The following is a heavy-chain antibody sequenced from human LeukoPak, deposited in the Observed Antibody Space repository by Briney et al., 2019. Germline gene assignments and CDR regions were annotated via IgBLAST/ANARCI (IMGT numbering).Heavy chain of an antibody. CDR1: GFTFSDYT. CDR2: IKQDGSEK. CDR3: AREWWYYDSSGYPDAGAFDI. D-gene: IGHD3-22*01. Sequence: GGSLRLSCAASGFTFSDYTMSWVRQAPGKGLEWVANIKQDGSEKYYVDSVKGRFTISRDNAKNSLYLQMNSLRAEDTAVYYCAREWWYYDSSGYPDAGAFDIWGQGTMVTVSS. J-gene: IGHJ3*02. V-gene: IGHV3-7*01.